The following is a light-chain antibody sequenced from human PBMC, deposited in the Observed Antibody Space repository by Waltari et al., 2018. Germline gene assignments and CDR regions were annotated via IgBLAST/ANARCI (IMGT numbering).Light chain of an antibody. V-gene: IGKV3-20*01. J-gene: IGKJ1*01. CDR1: QSVSRA. Sequence: EIVLTQSPGSLSSSPRERVPLSCRARQSVSRALAGYQGKPGEAPRLLIFGASHRATGIPDRFSGSGSETDFSLTISRLEPEDFAVYYCQHYGRLPATFGRGTKVEIK. CDR2: GAS. CDR3: QHYGRLPAT.